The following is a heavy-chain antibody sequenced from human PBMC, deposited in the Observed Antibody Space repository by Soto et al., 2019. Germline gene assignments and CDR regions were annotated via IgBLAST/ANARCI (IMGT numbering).Heavy chain of an antibody. CDR2: IVPIVDTS. D-gene: IGHD3-22*01. J-gene: IGHJ4*02. Sequence: SVKVSCKTSGGTFSSYAISWVRQAPGQGLEWMGGIVPIVDTSTYAQKFQGRVTITADKSTSTAYMELSSLRSEDTAVYYCAREGYFGYDSSGYYNYWGQGTLVTVSS. V-gene: IGHV1-69*06. CDR1: GGTFSSYA. CDR3: AREGYFGYDSSGYYNY.